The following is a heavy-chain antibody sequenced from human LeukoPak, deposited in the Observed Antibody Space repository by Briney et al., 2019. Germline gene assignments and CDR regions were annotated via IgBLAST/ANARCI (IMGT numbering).Heavy chain of an antibody. CDR3: ARQTNRGAGNFDF. CDR1: GGSISSYY. J-gene: IGHJ4*02. D-gene: IGHD1-1*01. Sequence: PSETLSLTCTVSGGSISSYYWSWIRQPAGKGLEWVATVYYTGSTRYNPSLRSRVTVSADLSKDQFSLTLSSVTAADTAVYYCARQTNRGAGNFDFWGQGTLVAVSS. V-gene: IGHV4-59*04. CDR2: VYYTGST.